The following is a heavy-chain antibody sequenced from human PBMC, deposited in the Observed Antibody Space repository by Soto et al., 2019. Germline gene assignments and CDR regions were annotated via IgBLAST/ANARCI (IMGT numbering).Heavy chain of an antibody. CDR1: GGTFSSYT. Sequence: QVQLVQSGAEVKKPGSSVKVSCKASGGTFSSYTISWVRQAPGQGLEWMGRIIPILGIANYAQKFQGRVTITADKSTSTAYMELSSLRSEDTAVYYCAGGVVPAAMPKRLAYYYYMDVWGKGTTVTVSS. V-gene: IGHV1-69*02. CDR2: IIPILGIA. CDR3: AGGVVPAAMPKRLAYYYYMDV. J-gene: IGHJ6*03. D-gene: IGHD2-2*01.